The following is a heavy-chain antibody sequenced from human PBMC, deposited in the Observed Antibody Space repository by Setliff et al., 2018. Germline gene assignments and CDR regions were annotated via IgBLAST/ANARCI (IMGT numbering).Heavy chain of an antibody. Sequence: LRLSCAASGFTFGSHAMHWVRQAPGKGLEWVAVISYDGSNQYYADSVKGRFTVSRDNSKNTLSLQMYSLRTEDTALYYCARERHLLSTVVIFGLFDFWGKGTTVTVSS. CDR2: ISYDGSNQ. CDR1: GFTFGSHA. J-gene: IGHJ6*04. CDR3: ARERHLLSTVVIFGLFDF. D-gene: IGHD3-3*01. V-gene: IGHV3-30*01.